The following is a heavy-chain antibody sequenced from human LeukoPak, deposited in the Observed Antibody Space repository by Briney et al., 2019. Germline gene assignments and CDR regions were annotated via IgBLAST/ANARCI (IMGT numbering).Heavy chain of an antibody. CDR1: GFTFSNYG. Sequence: GRSLRLSCAASGFTFSNYGVHWVRQASGKGLEWVAVIWYDGSNKYYADSVKGRFTISRDNSKNTLYLQMNSLRAEDTAVYYCVRVAVAGNLNNWFDPWGQGTLVTVSS. J-gene: IGHJ5*02. CDR2: IWYDGSNK. CDR3: VRVAVAGNLNNWFDP. D-gene: IGHD6-19*01. V-gene: IGHV3-33*01.